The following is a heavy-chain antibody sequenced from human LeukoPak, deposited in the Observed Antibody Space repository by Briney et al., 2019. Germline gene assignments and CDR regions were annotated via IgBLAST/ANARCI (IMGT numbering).Heavy chain of an antibody. Sequence: GRSLRLSCATSGCTFSNYGMHWVRQAPGKGLEWVALVSSEGKIQYYADSVRGRFTISRDNSKKTMYLQMNSLRGEDAAVYYCAEEGTAQVSTGYDYWGQGTLVTVPS. D-gene: IGHD3-10*01. V-gene: IGHV3-30*18. J-gene: IGHJ4*02. CDR2: VSSEGKIQ. CDR3: AEEGTAQVSTGYDY. CDR1: GCTFSNYG.